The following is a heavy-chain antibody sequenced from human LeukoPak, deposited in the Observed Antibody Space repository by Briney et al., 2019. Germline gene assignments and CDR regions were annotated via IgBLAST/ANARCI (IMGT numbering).Heavy chain of an antibody. V-gene: IGHV1-18*01. CDR1: GYTFTTYG. CDR3: ATDQGSGWL. Sequence: ASVKVSCKASGYTFTTYGISWVRQAPGQGLEWMGWISTYNGDTNYAQKLQGRVTMTADTSTSTTYMELRSLRSDDTAVYYCATDQGSGWLWGQGTLVTVSS. D-gene: IGHD6-19*01. J-gene: IGHJ4*02. CDR2: ISTYNGDT.